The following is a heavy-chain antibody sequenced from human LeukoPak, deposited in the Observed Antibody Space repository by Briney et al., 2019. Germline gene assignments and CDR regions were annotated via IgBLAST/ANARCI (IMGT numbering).Heavy chain of an antibody. D-gene: IGHD2-15*01. V-gene: IGHV3-48*04. Sequence: GGSLRLSCAASGFTLSSYSLNRVRQAPGKGLEWVSFISSSSITIYYADSVKGRFTISRDNAEKSLYLQMNGLRAEDTAVYYCARDRGGSYSAIDYWGQGTLVTVSS. CDR1: GFTLSSYS. CDR2: ISSSSITI. CDR3: ARDRGGSYSAIDY. J-gene: IGHJ4*02.